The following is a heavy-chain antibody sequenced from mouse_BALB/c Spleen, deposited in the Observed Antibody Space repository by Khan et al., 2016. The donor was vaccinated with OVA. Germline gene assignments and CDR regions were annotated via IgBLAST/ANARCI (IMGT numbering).Heavy chain of an antibody. CDR2: IYPGTGGT. CDR1: GYIFTSYW. J-gene: IGHJ4*01. Sequence: QVRLQQSGAEVVRPGASVKLSCKTSGYIFTSYWIQWVKQRHGQSLEWIASIYPGTGGTYYNQKFKDKATLTADKSSSTAYMQLRSLKSEDSAVYFCARRAPSDAMDYWGQGTSVTVSS. V-gene: IGHV1S132*01. CDR3: ARRAPSDAMDY. D-gene: IGHD3-3*01.